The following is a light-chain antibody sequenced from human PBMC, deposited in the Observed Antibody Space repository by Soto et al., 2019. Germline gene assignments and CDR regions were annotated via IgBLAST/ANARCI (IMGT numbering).Light chain of an antibody. CDR1: QSVSSN. CDR3: QQHNNWPPIT. J-gene: IGKJ5*01. CDR2: GAS. Sequence: EIVMTQSPATLSLSPGERATLSCRASQSVSSNLAWYQQTPGQAPRLLIYGASTRATGIPARFSGSGSGTEFTLTISSLQSEDCAVYYCQQHNNWPPITFGQGTRLEIK. V-gene: IGKV3-15*01.